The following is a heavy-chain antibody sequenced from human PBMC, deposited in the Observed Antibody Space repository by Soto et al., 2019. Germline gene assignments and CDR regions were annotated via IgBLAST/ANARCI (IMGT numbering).Heavy chain of an antibody. V-gene: IGHV4-30-2*01. J-gene: IGHJ4*02. CDR3: AAGGGLPRYY. CDR1: GGSISSGGYS. Sequence: QLQLQESGSGLVKPSQTLSLTCAVSGGSISSGGYSWSWIRQPPGKGLEWIGYIYHSGSTYYNPSRKRRVTLSVDRSKNQFSLKLRSVTAADTAVYYCAAGGGLPRYYWGQGTLVTVSS. CDR2: IYHSGST. D-gene: IGHD5-12*01.